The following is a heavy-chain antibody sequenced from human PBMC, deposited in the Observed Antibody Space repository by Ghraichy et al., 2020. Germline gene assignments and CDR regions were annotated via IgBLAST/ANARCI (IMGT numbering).Heavy chain of an antibody. CDR3: ARGMQDDIDFS. V-gene: IGHV3-48*02. Sequence: GALRLSCAASGFTFTSYSIYWVRQAPGKGLEWVSYISSSSTTIYYADSVKGRFTVSRDNTKNSLYLQMNSLRDEDTAGYSCARGMQDDIDFSWCQGTLGT. CDR2: ISSSSTTI. CDR1: GFTFTSYS. J-gene: IGHJ4*02. D-gene: IGHD3/OR15-3a*01.